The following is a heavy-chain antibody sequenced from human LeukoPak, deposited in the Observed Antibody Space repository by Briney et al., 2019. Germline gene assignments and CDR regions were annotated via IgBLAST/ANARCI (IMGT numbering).Heavy chain of an antibody. V-gene: IGHV3-30-3*01. Sequence: GGSLRLSCAASGFTFSSYAMHWVRQAPGKGLEWVAVISYDGSNKYYADSVKGRFTISRDNFKNTLYLQMNSLRAEDTAVYYCAPAAADWGRGTLVTVSS. CDR1: GFTFSSYA. J-gene: IGHJ4*02. CDR2: ISYDGSNK. D-gene: IGHD6-13*01. CDR3: APAAAD.